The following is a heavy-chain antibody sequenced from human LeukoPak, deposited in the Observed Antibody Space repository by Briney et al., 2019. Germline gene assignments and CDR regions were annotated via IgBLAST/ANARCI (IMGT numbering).Heavy chain of an antibody. CDR2: ISSNGGTT. V-gene: IGHV3-23*01. J-gene: IGHJ4*02. D-gene: IGHD4-11*01. CDR1: GFTFSSYS. CDR3: AKESPYGNNRLYYFDY. Sequence: PGGSLRLSCAASGFTFSSYSMNWVRQAPGKGLEWVSAISSNGGTTYYADSVKGRFAISRDNSGNTVYLQLNSLRAEDTAIYYCAKESPYGNNRLYYFDYWGQGTLVTASS.